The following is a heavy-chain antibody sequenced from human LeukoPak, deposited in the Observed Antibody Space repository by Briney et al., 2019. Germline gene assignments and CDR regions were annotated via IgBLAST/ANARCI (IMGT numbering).Heavy chain of an antibody. D-gene: IGHD3-10*01. CDR1: GFTFSDHS. CDR3: ARELITMVRGVGYCYHGMDV. Sequence: PGGSLRLSCAASGFTFSDHSMNWVRQAPGKGLEWVSFISNGGSNIYSADSVKGRFTISRDNSKNTLYLQMNSLRAEDTSVYYCARELITMVRGVGYCYHGMDVWGQGTTVTVSS. V-gene: IGHV3-21*01. CDR2: ISNGGSNI. J-gene: IGHJ6*02.